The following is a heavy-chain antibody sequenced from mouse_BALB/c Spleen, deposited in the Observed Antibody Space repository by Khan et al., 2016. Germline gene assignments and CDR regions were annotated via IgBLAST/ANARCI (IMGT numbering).Heavy chain of an antibody. J-gene: IGHJ2*01. CDR1: GYTFTIYT. CDR2: INPSSGYT. V-gene: IGHV1-4*01. D-gene: IGHD2-13*01. Sequence: QVQLKESGAELARPGASVKMSCTASGYTFTIYTMHWVKQRPGQGLEWIGYINPSSGYTNYNQKFKDKATLTADKSSSTAYMQLSSLTSEDSAVYYSPRSRGMAVNSLCDYGGQGTTITVPA. CDR3: PRSRGMAVNSLCDY.